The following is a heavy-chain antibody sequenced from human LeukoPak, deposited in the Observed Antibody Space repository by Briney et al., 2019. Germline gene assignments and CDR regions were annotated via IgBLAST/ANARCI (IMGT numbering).Heavy chain of an antibody. V-gene: IGHV4-4*07. J-gene: IGHJ5*02. CDR1: GGSISSYY. Sequence: SETLSLTCTVSGGSISSYYWSWIRQPAGKGLEWIGRIYTSGSTNYNPSLKSRVTMSVDTSKNQFSLKLSSVTAADTAVYYCASYGSGSYSGQENWFDPWGQGTLVTVSS. D-gene: IGHD3-10*01. CDR3: ASYGSGSYSGQENWFDP. CDR2: IYTSGST.